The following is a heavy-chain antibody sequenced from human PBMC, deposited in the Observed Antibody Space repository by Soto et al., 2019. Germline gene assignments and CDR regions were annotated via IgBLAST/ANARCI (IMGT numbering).Heavy chain of an antibody. CDR2: IIPILGIA. J-gene: IGHJ3*02. Sequence: QVQLVQSGAEVKKPGSSVKVSCKASGGTFSSYTISWVRQAPGQGLEWMGRIIPILGIANYAQKFQGRVTLTADKSASTAYMGLSSLRSEDTAVDYCARPTPPRSGNDAFDIWGHGTMVTVSS. CDR1: GGTFSSYT. CDR3: ARPTPPRSGNDAFDI. D-gene: IGHD2-15*01. V-gene: IGHV1-69*02.